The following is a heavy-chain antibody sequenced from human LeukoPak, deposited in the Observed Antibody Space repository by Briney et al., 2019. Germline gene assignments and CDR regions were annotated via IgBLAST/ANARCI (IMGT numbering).Heavy chain of an antibody. CDR3: ARRQLELRGMGFDY. J-gene: IGHJ4*02. D-gene: IGHD1-7*01. V-gene: IGHV1-8*01. Sequence: FQGRVTMTRNTSISTAYMELSSLRSEDTAVYYCARRQLELRGMGFDYWGQGTLVTVSS.